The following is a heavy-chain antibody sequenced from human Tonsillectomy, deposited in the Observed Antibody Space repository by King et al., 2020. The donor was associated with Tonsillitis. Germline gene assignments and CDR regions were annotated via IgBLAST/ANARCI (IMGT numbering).Heavy chain of an antibody. CDR3: ARGHWRANTHWYFDL. J-gene: IGHJ2*01. CDR2: IWYDGSNK. Sequence: VQLVESGGGVVQPGRSLRLSCAASGFTFSSYGMHWVRQAPGKGLEWVAVIWYDGSNKYYADSVKGRFTISRDNSKNTLYLQMNSLRAEDTAVYYCARGHWRANTHWYFDLWGRGTLVTVSS. D-gene: IGHD1-1*01. V-gene: IGHV3-33*01. CDR1: GFTFSSYG.